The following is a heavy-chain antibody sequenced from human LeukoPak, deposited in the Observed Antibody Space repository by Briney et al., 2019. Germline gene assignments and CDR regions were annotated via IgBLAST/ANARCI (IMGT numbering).Heavy chain of an antibody. Sequence: ASVKVSDKASGYTFTSYYMHWGRQAPGQGLEWMGIINPSGGSTSYAQKFQRRVTMTRDMSTSTVYMELSSLTSEDTAVYYCARDLAADGRVPDYWGQGTLVTVSS. CDR1: GYTFTSYY. V-gene: IGHV1-46*01. CDR3: ARDLAADGRVPDY. J-gene: IGHJ4*02. CDR2: INPSGGST. D-gene: IGHD6-13*01.